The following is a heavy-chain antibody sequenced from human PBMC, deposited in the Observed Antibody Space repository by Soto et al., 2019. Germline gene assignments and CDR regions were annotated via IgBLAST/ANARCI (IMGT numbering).Heavy chain of an antibody. CDR2: IYYSGST. CDR3: ARTVYYDFWSASLMDV. D-gene: IGHD3-3*01. V-gene: IGHV4-59*01. J-gene: IGHJ6*02. Sequence: SETLSLTCTVSGGSISSYYWSWIRQPPGKGLEWIGYIYYSGSTNYNPSLKSRVTISVDTSKTQFSLKLSSVIAADTAVNYCARTVYYDFWSASLMDVWGQGTTVTVS. CDR1: GGSISSYY.